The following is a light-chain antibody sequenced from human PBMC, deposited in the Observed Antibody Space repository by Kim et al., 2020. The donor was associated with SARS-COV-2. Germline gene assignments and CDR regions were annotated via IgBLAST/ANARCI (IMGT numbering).Light chain of an antibody. V-gene: IGLV3-21*04. CDR2: YDS. CDR1: HLGSKS. J-gene: IGLJ2*01. CDR3: QVWDSGTDHVV. Sequence: APGKTARIPCGGNHLGSKSVHCYQQKPGQAPVLVIHYDSDRPSGIPERFSGSNSGNTATLNISRVEVGDEADYYCQVWDSGTDHVVFGGGTQLTVL.